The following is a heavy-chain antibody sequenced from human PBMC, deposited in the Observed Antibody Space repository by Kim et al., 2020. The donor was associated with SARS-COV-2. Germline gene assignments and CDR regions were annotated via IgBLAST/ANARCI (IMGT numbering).Heavy chain of an antibody. V-gene: IGHV1-18*01. CDR1: GYTFTSYG. CDR3: ARADSSGCRNYYYYGMDV. D-gene: IGHD6-19*01. J-gene: IGHJ6*04. CDR2: ISAYNGNT. Sequence: ASVKVSCKASGYTFTSYGISWVRQAPGQGLEWMGWISAYNGNTNYAQKLQGRVTMTTDTSTSTAYMELRSLRSDDTAVYYCARADSSGCRNYYYYGMDVWGAGTTVTVSS.